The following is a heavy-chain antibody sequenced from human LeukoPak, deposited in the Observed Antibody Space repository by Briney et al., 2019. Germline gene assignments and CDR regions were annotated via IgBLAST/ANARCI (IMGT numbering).Heavy chain of an antibody. CDR3: AKDPLSHYYDSSAYKDY. Sequence: GGSLRLSCAASRFTFSNYAMSWVRQAPGKGLEWVSAINTTGGSTYYAYSVKGRLTISRDNSKNTLYLQMNNLGAEETAVYYCAKDPLSHYYDSSAYKDYWGQGTLVTVSS. CDR2: INTTGGST. V-gene: IGHV3-23*01. D-gene: IGHD3-22*01. CDR1: RFTFSNYA. J-gene: IGHJ4*02.